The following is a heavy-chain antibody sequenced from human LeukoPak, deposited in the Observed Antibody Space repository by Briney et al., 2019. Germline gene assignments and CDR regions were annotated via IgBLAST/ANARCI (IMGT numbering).Heavy chain of an antibody. CDR1: GFTFSSHG. V-gene: IGHV3-30*18. CDR3: AKGGSSSWFHDY. J-gene: IGHJ4*02. Sequence: GRSLRLSCAASGFTFSSHGMPWVRQAPGKGLEWVAVISYDGSNKYYADSVKGRFTISRDNSKNTLYLQMNSLRAEDTAVYYCAKGGSSSWFHDYWGQGTLVTVSS. CDR2: ISYDGSNK. D-gene: IGHD6-13*01.